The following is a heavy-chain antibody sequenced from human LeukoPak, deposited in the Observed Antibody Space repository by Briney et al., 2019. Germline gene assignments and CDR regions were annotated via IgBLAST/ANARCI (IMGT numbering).Heavy chain of an antibody. J-gene: IGHJ6*03. D-gene: IGHD1-14*01. CDR3: ARASEDYYYNYMDV. Sequence: SETLSLTCTVSGGSISSYFWSWIRQPPGKGLQWIGYIYYSGSTIYNPSLKSRVTISVDTSKNQFSLKLSSVTAADTAVYYCARASEDYYYNYMDVWGKGTTVTIS. CDR2: IYYSGST. V-gene: IGHV4-59*01. CDR1: GGSISSYF.